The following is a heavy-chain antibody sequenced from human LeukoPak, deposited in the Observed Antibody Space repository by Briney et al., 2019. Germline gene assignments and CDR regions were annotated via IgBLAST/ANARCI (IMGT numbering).Heavy chain of an antibody. D-gene: IGHD2-15*01. J-gene: IGHJ4*02. V-gene: IGHV3-7*01. CDR3: ARFGYVAAVDV. CDR2: INPAGSET. CDR1: GFSFSAYW. Sequence: PGGSLRLSCAASGFSFSAYWMTWVRQAPGTGLEWVANINPAGSETYYVDPVEGRFSTSRDNAKNLVYLQMNSLRAEDTAVYHCARFGYVAAVDVWGQGTPVTVSS.